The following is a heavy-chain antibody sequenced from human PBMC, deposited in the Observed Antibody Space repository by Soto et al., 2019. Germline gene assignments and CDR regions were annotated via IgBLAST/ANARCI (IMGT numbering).Heavy chain of an antibody. Sequence: GASVKVSCKASGGTFSSYAISWVRQAPGQGLEWMGGIIPIFGTANYAQKFQGRVTITADESTSTAYMELSSLRSEDTAVYYCARGGYSYDKWYYFDYWGQGTLVTVSS. CDR3: ARGGYSYDKWYYFDY. CDR1: GGTFSSYA. CDR2: IIPIFGTA. J-gene: IGHJ4*02. V-gene: IGHV1-69*13. D-gene: IGHD5-18*01.